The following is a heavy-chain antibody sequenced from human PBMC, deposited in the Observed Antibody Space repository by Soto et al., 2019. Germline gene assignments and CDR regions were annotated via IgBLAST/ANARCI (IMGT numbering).Heavy chain of an antibody. J-gene: IGHJ4*02. CDR2: ISSSSSYI. V-gene: IGHV3-21*01. D-gene: IGHD6-6*01. CDR3: ARDRYSSSSDSSY. CDR1: GFTFSSYS. Sequence: SLRLSCAASGFTFSSYSMNWVRQAPGKGLEWVSSISSSSSYIYYADSVKGRFTISRDNAKNSLYLQMNSLRAEDTAVYYCARDRYSSSSDSSYWGQGTLVTVSS.